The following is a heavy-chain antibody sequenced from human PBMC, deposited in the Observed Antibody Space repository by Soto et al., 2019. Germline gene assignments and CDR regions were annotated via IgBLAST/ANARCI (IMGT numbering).Heavy chain of an antibody. CDR2: ISYDGSNK. J-gene: IGHJ4*02. Sequence: QVQLVESGGGVVQPGRSLRLSCAASGFTFSSYAMHWVRQAPGKGLEWVAVISYDGSNKYYADSVKGRFTISRDNSKTTLYVQMNSLRAEDTAVYYCARPLGYSSGWYALDYWGQGTLVTVSS. D-gene: IGHD6-19*01. CDR3: ARPLGYSSGWYALDY. CDR1: GFTFSSYA. V-gene: IGHV3-30-3*01.